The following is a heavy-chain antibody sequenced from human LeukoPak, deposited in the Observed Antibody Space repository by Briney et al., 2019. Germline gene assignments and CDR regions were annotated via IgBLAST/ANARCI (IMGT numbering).Heavy chain of an antibody. J-gene: IGHJ4*02. CDR1: GGTFSSYA. Sequence: SVKVSCKASGGTFSSYAISWLRQAPGQGLEWMGGIIPIFGTANYAQKFQGRVTITTDEPTSKAYMELSSLRSEDTAVYYCARSVGLLWFGELPSSTGFDYWGQGTLVTVSS. CDR2: IIPIFGTA. CDR3: ARSVGLLWFGELPSSTGFDY. D-gene: IGHD3-10*01. V-gene: IGHV1-69*05.